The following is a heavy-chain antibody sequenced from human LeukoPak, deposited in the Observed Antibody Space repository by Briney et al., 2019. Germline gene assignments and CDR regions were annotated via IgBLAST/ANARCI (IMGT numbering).Heavy chain of an antibody. J-gene: IGHJ3*02. Sequence: PSQTLSLTCTVSGGSISSGSYFWSWIRQPAGRGLEWIGRFTTAGTTNYNPSLKSRVTISVDRSKNQFSLRLNSVTAADTALYYCTRDGMRGSGGDAFDIWSQGTMVTVSS. D-gene: IGHD3-10*01. CDR3: TRDGMRGSGGDAFDI. V-gene: IGHV4-61*02. CDR1: GGSISSGSYF. CDR2: FTTAGTT.